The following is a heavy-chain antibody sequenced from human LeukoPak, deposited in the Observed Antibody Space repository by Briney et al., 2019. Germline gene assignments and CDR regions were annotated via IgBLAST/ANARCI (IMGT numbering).Heavy chain of an antibody. CDR3: ARVKQWLVHDAFDI. D-gene: IGHD6-19*01. CDR2: IYSGGST. V-gene: IGHV3-53*01. J-gene: IGHJ3*02. Sequence: PGGSLRLSCAASGFTVSSNYMSWVRQAPGEGLEWVSVIYSGGSTYYADSVKGRFTISRDNSKNTLYLQMNSLRAEDTAVYYCARVKQWLVHDAFDIWGQGTMVTVSS. CDR1: GFTVSSNY.